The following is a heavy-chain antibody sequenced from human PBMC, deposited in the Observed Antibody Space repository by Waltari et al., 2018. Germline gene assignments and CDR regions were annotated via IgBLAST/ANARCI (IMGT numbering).Heavy chain of an antibody. Sequence: EVQLLESGVALVQRGGSLRRSGDASGLNFRGYAMSWVRQARGKGLEWVSSMSNSSGSTYYADSVMGRFTISRDNSKNTVYLQMTSLRAEDTAIYYCAKGGAGFLEWSYDYWGQGSLVTVSS. CDR2: MSNSSGST. CDR1: GLNFRGYA. J-gene: IGHJ4*02. CDR3: AKGGAGFLEWSYDY. V-gene: IGHV3-23*01. D-gene: IGHD3-3*01.